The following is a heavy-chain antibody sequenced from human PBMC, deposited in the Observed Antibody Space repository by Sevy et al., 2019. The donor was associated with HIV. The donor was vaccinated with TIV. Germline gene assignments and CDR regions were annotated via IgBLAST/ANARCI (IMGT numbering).Heavy chain of an antibody. CDR3: ARDANSNPLITYYYYGMDV. J-gene: IGHJ6*02. V-gene: IGHV3-21*01. Sequence: GGSLRLSCAASGFTFSSYSMNWVRQAPGKGLEWVSSISSSSSYIYYADSVKGRFTISRDNAKNSLYLQMNSPRAEDTAVYYCARDANSNPLITYYYYGMDVWGQGTTVTVSS. D-gene: IGHD4-4*01. CDR2: ISSSSSYI. CDR1: GFTFSSYS.